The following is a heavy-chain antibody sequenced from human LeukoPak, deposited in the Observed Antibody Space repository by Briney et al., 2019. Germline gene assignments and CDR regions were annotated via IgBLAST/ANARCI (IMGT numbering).Heavy chain of an antibody. V-gene: IGHV1-3*01. CDR3: ARGPSHYRSDYVWGSLSPKTSFMDV. D-gene: IGHD3-16*01. J-gene: IGHJ6*02. CDR2: INAGNGNT. CDR1: GYTFTSYA. Sequence: GASVKVSCKASGYTFTSYAMHWVRQAPGQRLEWMGWINAGNGNTKYSQKFQGRVTMTRDTSTSTVYMELSSLRSEDTAVYYCARGPSHYRSDYVWGSLSPKTSFMDVWGQGTTVTVSS.